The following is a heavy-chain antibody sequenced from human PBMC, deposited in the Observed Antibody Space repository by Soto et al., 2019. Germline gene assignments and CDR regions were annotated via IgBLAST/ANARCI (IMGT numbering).Heavy chain of an antibody. CDR3: ARDKITGLFDY. J-gene: IGHJ4*02. CDR2: INHSGST. CDR1: GGSFSGYY. V-gene: IGHV4-34*01. Sequence: SETLSLTCAVYGGSFSGYYWTWIRQPPGTGLEWIGEINHSGSTNYNPSLKSRVTISVDTSKNQFSLKLTSVTAADSAVYYCARDKITGLFDYWGQGTLVTVS. D-gene: IGHD2-8*02.